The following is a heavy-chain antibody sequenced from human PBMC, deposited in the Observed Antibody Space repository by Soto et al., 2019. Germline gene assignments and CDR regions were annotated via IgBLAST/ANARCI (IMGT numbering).Heavy chain of an antibody. CDR1: GGSISSGGYS. V-gene: IGHV4-30-2*01. CDR3: ASRPSGSGFDP. CDR2: IYHSGST. Sequence: QLQLQESGSGLVKPSQTLYLTCAVSGGSISSGGYSWIWIRQPPGKGLEWIGYIYHSGSTYYSPSLKSRVTISVDRSKNQFSLKLSSVTAADTAVYYCASRPSGSGFDPWGQGTLVTVSS. D-gene: IGHD1-26*01. J-gene: IGHJ5*02.